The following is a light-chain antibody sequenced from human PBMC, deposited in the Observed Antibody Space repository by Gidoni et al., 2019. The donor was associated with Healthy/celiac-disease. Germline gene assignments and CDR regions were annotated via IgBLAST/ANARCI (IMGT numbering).Light chain of an antibody. Sequence: DIGRTQSPDSLAVSLGERTTINCMSSQSVSYSSNNKNYLAWYQQKPGQPPKLLIYWASTRESGVPDRVSGSVSGTDFPLTISSLHAEDVAVYYCQQYYSTPRTFGQGTKVEIK. V-gene: IGKV4-1*01. J-gene: IGKJ1*01. CDR1: QSVSYSSNNKNY. CDR2: WAS. CDR3: QQYYSTPRT.